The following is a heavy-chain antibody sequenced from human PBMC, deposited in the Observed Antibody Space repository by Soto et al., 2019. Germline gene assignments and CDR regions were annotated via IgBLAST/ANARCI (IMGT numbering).Heavy chain of an antibody. Sequence: GWSLRLSCVSSVFSIITHALTWVRQAPGKGLEWVSSFSGRSGDTYYAASVKGRFTISGDSSKNTVILQMNNLRADDTALYYCARDSSAWPNYFDSWGQGIQVTVSS. CDR3: ARDSSAWPNYFDS. D-gene: IGHD6-19*01. V-gene: IGHV3-23*01. J-gene: IGHJ4*02. CDR1: VFSIITHA. CDR2: FSGRSGDT.